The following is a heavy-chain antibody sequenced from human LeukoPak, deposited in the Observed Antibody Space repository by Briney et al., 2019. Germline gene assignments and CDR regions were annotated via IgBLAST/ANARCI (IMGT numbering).Heavy chain of an antibody. CDR2: ISSSGGII. CDR3: AAAVNTGRAEHY. J-gene: IGHJ4*02. CDR1: GFTFSNYE. Sequence: GGSLRLSCAASGFTFSNYEMNWVRQAPGKGLEWVSYISSSGGIIDYTDSVKGRFTISRDNAKNTLFLHINSLSAEDTAVYYCAAAVNTGRAEHYWGQGTLVTVSS. V-gene: IGHV3-48*03. D-gene: IGHD4-17*01.